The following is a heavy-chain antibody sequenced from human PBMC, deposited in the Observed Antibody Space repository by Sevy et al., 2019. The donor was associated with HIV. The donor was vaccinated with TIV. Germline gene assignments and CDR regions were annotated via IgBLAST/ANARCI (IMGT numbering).Heavy chain of an antibody. V-gene: IGHV3-30-3*01. CDR2: ISYDGSDK. Sequence: GGSLRLSCAASEFTFSSYAVHWVRQAPGKGLEWVAVISYDGSDKYYADSVKGRFTISRDNSKNTLYLQMNSLRPEDTAMYYCARDQGPIAAPGTYFDYWGQGTLVTVSS. CDR3: ARDQGPIAAPGTYFDY. CDR1: EFTFSSYA. D-gene: IGHD6-25*01. J-gene: IGHJ4*02.